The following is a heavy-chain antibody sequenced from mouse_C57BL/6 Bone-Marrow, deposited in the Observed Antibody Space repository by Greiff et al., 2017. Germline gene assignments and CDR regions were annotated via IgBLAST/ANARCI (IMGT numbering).Heavy chain of an antibody. D-gene: IGHD2-3*01. V-gene: IGHV1-81*01. CDR2: IYPRSGNT. CDR1: GYTFTSYG. CDR3: ARWGYCYYYAMDY. Sequence: VKLMESGAELARPGASVKLSCKASGYTFTSYGISWVKPRTGQGLEWIGEIYPRSGNTYYNEKFKGKATLTADKSSSTAYMQIRSLTSEDSAVYFCARWGYCYYYAMDYWGQGTSVTVSS. J-gene: IGHJ4*01.